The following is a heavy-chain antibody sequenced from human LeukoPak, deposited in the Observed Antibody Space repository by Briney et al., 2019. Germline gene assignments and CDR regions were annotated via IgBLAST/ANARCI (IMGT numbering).Heavy chain of an antibody. CDR2: IIPIFGTA. CDR1: GGTFSSYA. V-gene: IGHV1-69*06. D-gene: IGHD3-10*01. J-gene: IGHJ5*02. Sequence: KVSCKASGGTFSSYAISWVRQAPGQGLEWMGGIIPIFGTANYAQKFQGRVTITADKSTSTAYMELSSLRSEDTAVYYCARSELWFGELLARFDPWGQGTLVTVSS. CDR3: ARSELWFGELLARFDP.